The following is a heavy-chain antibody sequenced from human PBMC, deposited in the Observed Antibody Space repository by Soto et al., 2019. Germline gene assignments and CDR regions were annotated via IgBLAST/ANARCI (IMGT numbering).Heavy chain of an antibody. CDR3: ARGGYSSKYYFYYGMDV. Sequence: SETLSLTCAVSGGSISSGGYSWSWIRQPPGKGLEWIGYIFHSGSTYYNPSLKSRVTITVDTSKNQFSLKLSSVTAADTAVYYCARGGYSSKYYFYYGMDVWGQGTTVTVSS. CDR2: IFHSGST. CDR1: GGSISSGGYS. J-gene: IGHJ6*02. V-gene: IGHV4-30-2*01. D-gene: IGHD5-18*01.